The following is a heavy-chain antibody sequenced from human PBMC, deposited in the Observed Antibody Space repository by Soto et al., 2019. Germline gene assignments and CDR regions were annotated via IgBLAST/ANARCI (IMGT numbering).Heavy chain of an antibody. CDR3: TRDWRSDYKTPYINC. D-gene: IGHD4-17*01. Sequence: GGSLRLSCAASVFTFDDHAMHCVRQPPGKCLEWVSAISWKSGSTDYADSVKGRFTISRDNAKNSLYLQMNSLRPEDTALYYCTRDWRSDYKTPYINCWGQRTMVTVSS. J-gene: IGHJ4*02. CDR1: VFTFDDHA. CDR2: ISWKSGST. V-gene: IGHV3-9*01.